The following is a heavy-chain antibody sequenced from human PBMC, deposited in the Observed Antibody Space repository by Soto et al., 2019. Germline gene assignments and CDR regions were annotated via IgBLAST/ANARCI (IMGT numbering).Heavy chain of an antibody. D-gene: IGHD3-10*01. CDR3: ARLRRLTPVYTYYYHSMDV. Sequence: QVQLQESGPGLVKPSETLSLTCTVSGASVSTDGYYWSWIRQPPGKGLEWIGYIYYTGITDYNPSLKSRLTTSLDTSNKQVSLKLRSVAAADTAVYYCARLRRLTPVYTYYYHSMDVWGQGTTVTVSS. CDR1: GASVSTDGYY. V-gene: IGHV4-61*08. CDR2: IYYTGIT. J-gene: IGHJ6*02.